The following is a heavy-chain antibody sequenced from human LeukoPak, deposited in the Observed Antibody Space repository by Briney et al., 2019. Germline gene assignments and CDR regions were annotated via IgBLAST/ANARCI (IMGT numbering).Heavy chain of an antibody. CDR2: INHSGST. Sequence: SETLSPTCAVYGGSFSGYYWSWIRQPPGKGLEWIGEINHSGSTNYNPSLKSRVTISVDTSKNQFSLKLSSVTAADTAVYYCASDLQRGPFGLFTYGMDVWGQGTTVTVSS. CDR3: ASDLQRGPFGLFTYGMDV. J-gene: IGHJ6*02. CDR1: GGSFSGYY. D-gene: IGHD5-24*01. V-gene: IGHV4-34*01.